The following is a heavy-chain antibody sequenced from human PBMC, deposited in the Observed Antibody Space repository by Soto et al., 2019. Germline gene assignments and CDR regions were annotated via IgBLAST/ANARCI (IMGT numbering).Heavy chain of an antibody. CDR2: ISSNGGST. V-gene: IGHV3-64*01. CDR1: GFTFSSYA. J-gene: IGHJ3*02. Sequence: EVQLVESGEGLVQPGGSLRLSCAASGFTFSSYAMHWVRQAPGKGLEYVSAISSNGGSTHYANSVKGRFTISRDNSKNTLYLQMGSLRAEDMAVYYCARDGLRQYAFDIWGQGTMVTVSS. CDR3: ARDGLRQYAFDI. D-gene: IGHD4-17*01.